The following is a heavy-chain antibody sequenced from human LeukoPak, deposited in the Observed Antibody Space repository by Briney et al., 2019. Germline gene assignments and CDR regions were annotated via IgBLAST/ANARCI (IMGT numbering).Heavy chain of an antibody. D-gene: IGHD3-10*01. CDR2: IYTSGST. V-gene: IGHV4-61*02. CDR3: ARANYYGSGSYLYYYYYMDV. CDR1: GGSINSGSYY. J-gene: IGHJ6*03. Sequence: PSETLSLTCTVSGGSINSGSYYWSWIRQPAGKGLEWIGRIYTSGSTSYSPSLKSRVIISVDMSKNQFSLKLSSVTAADTAVYYCARANYYGSGSYLYYYYYMDVWGKGTTVTVSS.